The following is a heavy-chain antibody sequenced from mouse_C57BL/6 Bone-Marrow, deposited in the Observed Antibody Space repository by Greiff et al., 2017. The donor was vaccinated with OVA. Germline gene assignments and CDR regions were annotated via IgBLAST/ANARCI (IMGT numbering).Heavy chain of an antibody. CDR1: GFTFSSYA. CDR3: TRASTAWFAY. J-gene: IGHJ3*01. Sequence: EVMLVESGEGLVKPGGSLKLSCAASGFTFSSYAMSWVRQTPEKRLEWVAYISSGGDYIYYADTVKGRFTISRDNARNTLYLQMSSLKSEDTAMYYCTRASTAWFAYWGQGTLVTVSA. D-gene: IGHD1-1*01. V-gene: IGHV5-9-1*02. CDR2: ISSGGDYI.